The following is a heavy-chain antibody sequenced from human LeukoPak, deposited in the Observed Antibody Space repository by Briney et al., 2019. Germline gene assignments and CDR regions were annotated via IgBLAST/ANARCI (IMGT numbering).Heavy chain of an antibody. CDR2: VNPSGGST. CDR3: ARAFTSTGYYYVEY. J-gene: IGHJ4*02. Sequence: ASVKVSCKASGYTFTRHYMHWVRQAPGQGLEWMGIVNPSGGSTSYAQKFQGRVTMTRDTSTSTVYMELSSLRSEDTAVYYCARAFTSTGYYYVEYWGQGTLVTVSS. CDR1: GYTFTRHY. D-gene: IGHD3-22*01. V-gene: IGHV1-46*01.